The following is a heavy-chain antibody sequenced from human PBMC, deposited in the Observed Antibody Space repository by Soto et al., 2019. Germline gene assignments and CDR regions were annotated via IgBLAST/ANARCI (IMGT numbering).Heavy chain of an antibody. Sequence: EVQLVESGGGFVQPGGSLRLSCATSGFVFSNFWMSWVRQAPGKGLEWVANIKYDGSEEYYVDSVRGRFSISRDNAENSVYLQMNSPRAEDTAVYYCARDGLFYDFWSGYTRYFDSWGLGALVTVSP. D-gene: IGHD3-3*01. J-gene: IGHJ4*02. CDR3: ARDGLFYDFWSGYTRYFDS. V-gene: IGHV3-7*03. CDR1: GFVFSNFW. CDR2: IKYDGSEE.